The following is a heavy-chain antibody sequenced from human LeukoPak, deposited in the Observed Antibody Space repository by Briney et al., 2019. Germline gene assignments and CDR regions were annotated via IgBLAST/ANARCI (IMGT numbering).Heavy chain of an antibody. Sequence: PGGSLRLSCAASGFTFSNYGMHWVRQAPGKGLEWVAFIRDDGSDEYYADSVKGRFTISRDNSKNTLYLRMNSLRAEDTAVYYCARHWGSFDYWGQGTLVTVSS. V-gene: IGHV3-30*02. CDR2: IRDDGSDE. J-gene: IGHJ4*02. CDR1: GFTFSNYG. CDR3: ARHWGSFDY. D-gene: IGHD7-27*01.